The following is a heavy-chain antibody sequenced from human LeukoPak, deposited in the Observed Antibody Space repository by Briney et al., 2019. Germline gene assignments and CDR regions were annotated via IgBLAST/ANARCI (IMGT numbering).Heavy chain of an antibody. CDR1: GGSISSYY. V-gene: IGHV4-59*08. J-gene: IGHJ4*02. CDR2: IYYSGNT. CDR3: ARHSGSSWSYFDH. Sequence: SETLSLTCTVSGGSISSYYWSWIRQPPGKGLEWIGYIYYSGNTKYNPSLKSRVTTSEGTSKNQFSLTLSSVTAADTAMYYCARHSGSSWSYFDHWGQGILVTVSS. D-gene: IGHD6-13*01.